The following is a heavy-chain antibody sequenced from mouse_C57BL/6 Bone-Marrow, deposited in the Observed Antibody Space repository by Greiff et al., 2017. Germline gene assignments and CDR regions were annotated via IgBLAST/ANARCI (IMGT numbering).Heavy chain of an antibody. CDR3: ARNSLYYYGSLDYAMDY. D-gene: IGHD1-1*01. V-gene: IGHV2-2*01. CDR1: GFSLTSYG. J-gene: IGHJ4*01. Sequence: VKLVESGPGLVQPSQSLSITCTVSGFSLTSYGVHWVRQSPGKGLEWLGVIWSGGSTDYNAAFISRLSISKDNSKSQVFFKMNSLQADDTAIYYCARNSLYYYGSLDYAMDYWGQGTSVTVSS. CDR2: IWSGGST.